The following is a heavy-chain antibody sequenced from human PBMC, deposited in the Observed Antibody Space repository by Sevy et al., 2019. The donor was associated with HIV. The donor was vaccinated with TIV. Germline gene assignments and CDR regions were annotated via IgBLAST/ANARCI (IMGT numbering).Heavy chain of an antibody. CDR3: AGARGPMFAMDV. Sequence: SETLSLTCTVSGASITSYYWSWIRQPPGKGLEWIGYIYYSGSPNYNPSLKSRVAISLDTSKNQFSLNLNSVTAADTAVYYCAGARGPMFAMDVWGQGTTVTVSS. CDR2: IYYSGSP. J-gene: IGHJ6*02. CDR1: GASITSYY. D-gene: IGHD3-10*02. V-gene: IGHV4-59*13.